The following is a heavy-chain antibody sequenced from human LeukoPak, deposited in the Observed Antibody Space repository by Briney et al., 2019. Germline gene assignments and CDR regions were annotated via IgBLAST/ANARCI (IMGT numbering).Heavy chain of an antibody. CDR2: ISGSGGST. CDR3: AELGITMIGGV. Sequence: PGGSLRLSCAASGFTFSSYGMSWVRQGPGKGLEWVSAISGSGGSTYYADSVKGRFTISRDNAKNSLYLQMNSLRAEDTAVYYCAELGITMIGGVWGKGTTVTISS. J-gene: IGHJ6*04. V-gene: IGHV3-23*01. D-gene: IGHD3-10*02. CDR1: GFTFSSYG.